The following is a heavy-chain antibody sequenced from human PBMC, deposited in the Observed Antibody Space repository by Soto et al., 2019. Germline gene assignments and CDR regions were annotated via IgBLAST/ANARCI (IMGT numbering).Heavy chain of an antibody. D-gene: IGHD2-2*01. CDR1: GFTVSNTY. CDR3: ARALPVAKGGFDP. Sequence: RGWSLRLSCAASGFTVSNTYMTWVRQPPGKGLECVSVIYTAGGTNYADSVKGRFIISRDNSKNTLYLQMNSLRAEDTAVYYCARALPVAKGGFDPWGQGTLVTVSS. V-gene: IGHV3-53*01. CDR2: IYTAGGT. J-gene: IGHJ5*02.